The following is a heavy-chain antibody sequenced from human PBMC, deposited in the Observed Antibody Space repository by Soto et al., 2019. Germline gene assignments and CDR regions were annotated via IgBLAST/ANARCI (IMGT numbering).Heavy chain of an antibody. CDR3: ARDAHLTYYYDSSGYFLFDY. Sequence: PGGSLRLSCAASGFTFSNFAMSWVRQAPGKGLEWVSGINWNGGSTGYADSVKGRFTISRDNAKNSLYLQMNSLRAEDTALYYCARDAHLTYYYDSSGYFLFDYWGQGTLVTVSS. D-gene: IGHD3-22*01. CDR2: INWNGGST. J-gene: IGHJ4*02. CDR1: GFTFSNFA. V-gene: IGHV3-20*04.